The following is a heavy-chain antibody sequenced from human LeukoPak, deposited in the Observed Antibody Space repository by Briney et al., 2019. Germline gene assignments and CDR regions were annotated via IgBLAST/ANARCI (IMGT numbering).Heavy chain of an antibody. CDR3: AKGPRITMIVVVITTYFDY. D-gene: IGHD3-22*01. CDR2: ISYDGSNK. CDR1: GFTFSSYG. Sequence: GGSLRLSCAASGFTFSSYGMHWVRQAPGKGLEWVAVISYDGSNKYYADSVKGRFTISRDNSKNTLYLQMNSLRAEDTAVYYCAKGPRITMIVVVITTYFDYWGQGTLVTVSS. V-gene: IGHV3-30*18. J-gene: IGHJ4*02.